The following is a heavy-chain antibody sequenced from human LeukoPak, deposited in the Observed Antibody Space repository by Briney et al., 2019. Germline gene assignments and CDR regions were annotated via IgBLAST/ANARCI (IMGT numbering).Heavy chain of an antibody. CDR3: ARDARYSIAGSYWYFDL. CDR1: GNTFTSYG. Sequence: GASVKVSCKASGNTFTSYGISWVRQAPGQGLEWMGWISAYNGNTNYAQKLQGRVTMTTDTSTSTAYMELRSLRSDDTAVYYCARDARYSIAGSYWYFDLWGRGTLVTVSS. CDR2: ISAYNGNT. V-gene: IGHV1-18*01. D-gene: IGHD6-13*01. J-gene: IGHJ2*01.